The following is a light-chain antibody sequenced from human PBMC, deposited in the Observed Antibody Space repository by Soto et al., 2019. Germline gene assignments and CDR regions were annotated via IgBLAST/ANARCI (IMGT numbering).Light chain of an antibody. Sequence: DIQLTQSPSFLSASVGDRVTITCRAGQDISSYLAWYQQKPGKAPNLLMYAASTLQSGVPTRFSGSGSGTEFTLTISTLQPEDFANYYCQQLKSYPLTFGGGTKVEIK. CDR1: QDISSY. J-gene: IGKJ4*01. CDR3: QQLKSYPLT. CDR2: AAS. V-gene: IGKV1-9*01.